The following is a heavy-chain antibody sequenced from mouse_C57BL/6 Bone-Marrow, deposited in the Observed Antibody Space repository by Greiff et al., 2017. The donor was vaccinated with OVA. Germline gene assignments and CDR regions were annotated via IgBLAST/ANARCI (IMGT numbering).Heavy chain of an antibody. V-gene: IGHV1-50*01. CDR1: GYTFTSYW. CDR3: ARWGLLYYFDY. CDR2: IDPSDSYT. Sequence: QVQLQQPGAELVKPGASVKLSCKASGYTFTSYWMQWVKQRPGQGLEWIGEIDPSDSYTNYNQKFKGKATLTVDTSTSTAYMQLSSLTSEDSAVYYCARWGLLYYFDYGGQGTTLTVSS. J-gene: IGHJ2*01. D-gene: IGHD2-13*01.